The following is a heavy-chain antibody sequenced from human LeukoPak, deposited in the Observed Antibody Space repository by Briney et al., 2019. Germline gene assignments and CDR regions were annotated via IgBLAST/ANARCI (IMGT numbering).Heavy chain of an antibody. Sequence: SETLSLTCTVSGGSISSCSYYWGWIRQPPGKGLEWIGSIYCSGSTYYNPSLKSRVTISVDTSKNQFSLKLSSVTAADTAVYYCARVTQVADFDYWGEGTLATVSS. CDR1: GGSISSCSYY. J-gene: IGHJ4*02. CDR2: IYCSGST. V-gene: IGHV4-39*01. D-gene: IGHD5-18*01. CDR3: ARVTQVADFDY.